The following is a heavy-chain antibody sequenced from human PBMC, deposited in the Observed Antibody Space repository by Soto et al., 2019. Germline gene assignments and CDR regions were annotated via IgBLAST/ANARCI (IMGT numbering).Heavy chain of an antibody. J-gene: IGHJ4*02. CDR1: GYTFTSYG. V-gene: IGHV1-18*01. CDR3: ARDGRIAVAGKGGDY. D-gene: IGHD6-19*01. CDR2: ISAYNGNT. Sequence: ASVKVSCKASGYTFTSYGISWVRQAPGQGLEWMGWISAYNGNTNYAQKLQGRVTMTTDTSTSTAYMELRSLRSDDTAVYYCARDGRIAVAGKGGDYWGQGTLVTVS.